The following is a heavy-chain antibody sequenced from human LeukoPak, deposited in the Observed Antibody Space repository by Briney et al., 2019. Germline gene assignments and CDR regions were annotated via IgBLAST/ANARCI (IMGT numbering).Heavy chain of an antibody. CDR2: ITTSGGST. CDR3: AKRGNPTEGHHYLDV. D-gene: IGHD1-1*01. CDR1: GFTFSIYD. V-gene: IGHV3-23*01. J-gene: IGHJ6*03. Sequence: GGSLRLSCAASGFTFSIYDMSWVRQAPGKGLEWVSSITTSGGSTFYAGSVMGRFTISRDNSRNTLYLQMNSLSAEDTAVYYCAKRGNPTEGHHYLDVWGKGTTVSVSS.